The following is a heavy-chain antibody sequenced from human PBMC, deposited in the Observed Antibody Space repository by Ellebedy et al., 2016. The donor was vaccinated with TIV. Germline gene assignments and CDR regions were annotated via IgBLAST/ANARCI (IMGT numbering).Heavy chain of an antibody. CDR1: GGSISSYY. CDR3: ARDTAVTGYGMDV. Sequence: MPSETLSLTCTVSGGSISSYYWNWIRQPPGKGLEWIAYIFYSGSTNYNPSLKSRVTISLDTSKNQFSLRLSSVTAADTAVYYCARDTAVTGYGMDVWGQGTTVTVSS. D-gene: IGHD6-19*01. J-gene: IGHJ6*02. V-gene: IGHV4-59*12. CDR2: IFYSGST.